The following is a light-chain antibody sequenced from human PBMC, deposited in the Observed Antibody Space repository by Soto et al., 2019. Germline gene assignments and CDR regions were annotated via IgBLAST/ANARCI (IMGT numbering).Light chain of an antibody. CDR2: GAS. CDR1: QSVSSN. Sequence: EIVMTQSPATLSVSPGERATLSCRASQSVSSNLAWYQQKPGQAPRLLIYGASTRATGIPARFSGSGSGTEFTLTISSLQSEDFAAYYCQQYGSFGQGTRLEIK. V-gene: IGKV3-15*01. J-gene: IGKJ5*01. CDR3: QQYGS.